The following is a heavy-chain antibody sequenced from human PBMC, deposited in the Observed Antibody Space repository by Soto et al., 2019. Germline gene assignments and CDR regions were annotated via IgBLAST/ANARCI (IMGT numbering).Heavy chain of an antibody. D-gene: IGHD6-13*01. CDR2: IYYSGST. CDR3: ARDPRPGIAAADRGGDYYGMDV. V-gene: IGHV4-30-4*01. Sequence: SETLSLTCTVSGGSISSGDYYWSWIRQPPGRGLEWIGYIYYSGSTYYNPSLKSRVTISVDTSKNQFSLKLSSVTAADTAVYYCARDPRPGIAAADRGGDYYGMDVWGQGTTVTVSS. J-gene: IGHJ6*02. CDR1: GGSISSGDYY.